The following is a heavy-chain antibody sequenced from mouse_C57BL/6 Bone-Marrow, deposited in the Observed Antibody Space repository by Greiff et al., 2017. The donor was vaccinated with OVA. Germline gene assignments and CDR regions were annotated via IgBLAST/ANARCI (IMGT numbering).Heavy chain of an antibody. CDR1: GYSITSGYY. CDR2: ISYDGSN. D-gene: IGHD1-1*01. V-gene: IGHV3-6*01. CDR3: ARENTTVVDYFDY. J-gene: IGHJ2*01. Sequence: EVQRVESGPGLVKPSQSLSLTCSVTGYSITSGYYWNWIRQFPGNKLEWMGYISYDGSNNYNPSLKNRISITRDTSKNQFFLKLNSVTTEDTATYYCARENTTVVDYFDYWGQGTTLTVSS.